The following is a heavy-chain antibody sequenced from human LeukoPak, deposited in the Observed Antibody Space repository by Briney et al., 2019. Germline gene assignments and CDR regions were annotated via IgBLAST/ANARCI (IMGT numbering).Heavy chain of an antibody. CDR3: AHTATMVRGVIISTNWFDP. CDR2: IYWNDDK. V-gene: IGHV2-5*01. D-gene: IGHD3-10*01. CDR1: GFSLSTSGVG. Sequence: ESGPTLANPTQTLALTCTFSGFSLSTSGVGVGWIRQPPGKALEWLALIYWNDDKRYSPSLKSRLTITKDTSKNQVVLTMTNMDPVDTATYYCAHTATMVRGVIISTNWFDPWGQGTLVTVSS. J-gene: IGHJ5*02.